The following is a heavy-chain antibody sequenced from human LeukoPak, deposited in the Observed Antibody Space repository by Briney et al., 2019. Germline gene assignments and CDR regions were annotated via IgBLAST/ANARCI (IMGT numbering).Heavy chain of an antibody. J-gene: IGHJ3*02. CDR3: ARDPTVTNLHDAFDM. Sequence: SETLSLACSVSGGSISTYYWNWIRQPPGKGLEWIGYIYYSGSTTYNPSLKSRVTISVDTSKNQFSLKLSSVTAADTAVYYCARDPTVTNLHDAFDMWGQGTMVTVSS. CDR1: GGSISTYY. CDR2: IYYSGST. V-gene: IGHV4-59*12. D-gene: IGHD4-17*01.